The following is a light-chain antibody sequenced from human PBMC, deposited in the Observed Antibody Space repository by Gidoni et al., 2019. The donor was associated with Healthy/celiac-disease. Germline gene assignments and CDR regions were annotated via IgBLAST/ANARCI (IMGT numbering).Light chain of an antibody. J-gene: IGLJ3*02. Sequence: QSALTQPASVSGSPGQSITISCTGTSRDVGGYNYVSWYQQHPGKAPKLMIYEVSNRPSGVSNRFSGSKSGNTASLTISGLQAEDEADYDCSSYTSSSILVFGGGTKLTVL. CDR3: SSYTSSSILV. V-gene: IGLV2-14*01. CDR2: EVS. CDR1: SRDVGGYNY.